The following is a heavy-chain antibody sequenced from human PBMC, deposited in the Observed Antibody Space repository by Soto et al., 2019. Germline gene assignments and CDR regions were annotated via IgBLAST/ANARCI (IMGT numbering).Heavy chain of an antibody. V-gene: IGHV3-23*01. CDR3: AKKLFPIVVVPAAPFDY. CDR1: GFTFSSYA. J-gene: IGHJ4*02. D-gene: IGHD2-2*01. Sequence: EVQLLESGGGLVQPGGSLRLSCAASGFTFSSYAMSWVRQAPGKGLEWVSAISGSGGSTYYADSVKGRFTISRDNSKNTLYLQMNSLRAEDTAVYYCAKKLFPIVVVPAAPFDYWGQGTLVTVSS. CDR2: ISGSGGST.